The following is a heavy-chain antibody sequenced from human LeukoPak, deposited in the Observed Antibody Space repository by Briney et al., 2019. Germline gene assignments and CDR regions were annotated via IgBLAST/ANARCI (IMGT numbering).Heavy chain of an antibody. CDR1: GYTFTGYY. J-gene: IGHJ3*02. Sequence: GASVKVSCKASGYTFTGYYMHWVRQAPGQGLEWMGIINPSGGSTSYAQKFQGRVTMTRDMSTSTVYMELSSLRSEDTAVYYCARVQWGIGSGYSTDAFDIWGQGTMVTVSS. CDR3: ARVQWGIGSGYSTDAFDI. D-gene: IGHD3-22*01. CDR2: INPSGGST. V-gene: IGHV1-46*01.